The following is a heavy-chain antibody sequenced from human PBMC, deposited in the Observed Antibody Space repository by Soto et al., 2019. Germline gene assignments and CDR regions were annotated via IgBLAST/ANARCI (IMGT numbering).Heavy chain of an antibody. CDR2: INWNGGST. CDR3: ARDLVEDIVVVPAPYWYFDL. J-gene: IGHJ2*01. Sequence: GGSLRLSCAASGFTFDDYGMSWVRQAPGKGLEWVSGINWNGGSTGYADSVKGRFTISRDNAKNSLYLQMNSLRAEDTALYHCARDLVEDIVVVPAPYWYFDLWGRGTLVTVSS. V-gene: IGHV3-20*01. D-gene: IGHD2-2*01. CDR1: GFTFDDYG.